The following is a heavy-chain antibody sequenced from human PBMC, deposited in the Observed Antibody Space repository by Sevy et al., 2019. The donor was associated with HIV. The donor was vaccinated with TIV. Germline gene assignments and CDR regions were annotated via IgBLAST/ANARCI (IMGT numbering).Heavy chain of an antibody. Sequence: GGSLRLSCAASGFTFSSFWMTWVRQTPGKGLEWVANIKQDGSEKYYVDSVKGRFTISRDNAKNSLYLQMNSLRAEDTAMYYCARAVITNYWGQGTLVTVSS. CDR3: ARAVITNY. V-gene: IGHV3-7*01. CDR1: GFTFSSFW. J-gene: IGHJ4*02. CDR2: IKQDGSEK. D-gene: IGHD3-22*01.